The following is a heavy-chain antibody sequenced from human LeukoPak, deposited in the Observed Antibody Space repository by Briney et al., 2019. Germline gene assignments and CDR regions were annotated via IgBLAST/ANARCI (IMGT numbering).Heavy chain of an antibody. CDR2: ISAYNGNT. V-gene: IGHV1-18*04. Sequence: GASVTVSCKASGYTFTGYYMHWVRQAPGQGLEWMGWISAYNGNTNYAQKLQGRVTMTTDTSTSTAYMELRSLRSDDTAVYYCARDGSSSLPLYFQHWGQGTLVTVSS. J-gene: IGHJ1*01. D-gene: IGHD6-13*01. CDR1: GYTFTGYY. CDR3: ARDGSSSLPLYFQH.